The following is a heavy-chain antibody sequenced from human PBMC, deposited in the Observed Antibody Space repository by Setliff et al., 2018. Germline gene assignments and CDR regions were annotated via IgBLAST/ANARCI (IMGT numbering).Heavy chain of an antibody. J-gene: IGHJ6*03. Sequence: GGSLRLSCAASGFTSSSYTMNWVRQAPGKGLEWVTAISSSSTYIFYADSVKGRFTISRDNARNALYLQMNSLRAEETAVYFCAREHPPGAFSYMDVWGKGTTVTVSS. V-gene: IGHV3-21*01. CDR3: AREHPPGAFSYMDV. CDR1: GFTSSSYT. CDR2: ISSSSTYI.